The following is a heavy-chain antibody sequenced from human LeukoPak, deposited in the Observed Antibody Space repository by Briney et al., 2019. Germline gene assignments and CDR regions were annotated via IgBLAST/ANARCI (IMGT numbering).Heavy chain of an antibody. Sequence: ASVKVSCKASGYTFTSYGISWARQAPAQGLEWMGWISAYNGNTNSAQKLQGRVTMTTDTSTSTAYMELRSLRSDDTAVYYCARDLVGRGDPLLDVWGKGTTVTVSS. CDR1: GYTFTSYG. CDR2: ISAYNGNT. D-gene: IGHD4-17*01. J-gene: IGHJ6*04. CDR3: ARDLVGRGDPLLDV. V-gene: IGHV1-18*01.